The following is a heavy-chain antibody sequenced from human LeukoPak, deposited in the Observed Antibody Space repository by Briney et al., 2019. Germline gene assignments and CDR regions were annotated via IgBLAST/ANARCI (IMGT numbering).Heavy chain of an antibody. CDR2: MNPNSGNT. V-gene: IGHV1-8*01. Sequence: ASVKVSCKASGYTFTSYDINWVRQATGQGLEWMGWMNPNSGNTGYAQKFQGRVTMTRNTSISTAYMELSSLRSEDTAVYYRARLTTVTNYDDYWGQGTLVTVSS. D-gene: IGHD4-17*01. CDR1: GYTFTSYD. J-gene: IGHJ4*02. CDR3: ARLTTVTNYDDY.